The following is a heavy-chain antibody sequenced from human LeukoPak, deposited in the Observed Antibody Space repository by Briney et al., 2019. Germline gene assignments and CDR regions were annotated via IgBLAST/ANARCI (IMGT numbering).Heavy chain of an antibody. D-gene: IGHD3-3*01. J-gene: IGHJ6*03. CDR3: ARDASIFGVVMADYMDV. V-gene: IGHV1-18*04. CDR1: GYTFTGYY. Sequence: VASVQVSCKASGYTFTGYYMHWVRQAPGQGLEWMGWISAYNGNTNYAQKLQGRVTMTTDTSTSTAYMELRSLRSDGTAVYYCARDASIFGVVMADYMDVWGKGTTVTVSS. CDR2: ISAYNGNT.